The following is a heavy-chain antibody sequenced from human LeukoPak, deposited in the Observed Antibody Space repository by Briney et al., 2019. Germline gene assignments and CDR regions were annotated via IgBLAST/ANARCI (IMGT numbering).Heavy chain of an antibody. CDR3: ARGGHFRIAARSTFDP. J-gene: IGHJ5*02. V-gene: IGHV4-34*01. D-gene: IGHD6-6*01. CDR1: GGSFSGYY. CDR2: INHSGST. Sequence: SETLSLTCAVYGGSFSGYYWSWIRQPPGNGLEWIGEINHSGSTNYNPSLKSRVTISVDTSKNQFSLKLGSVTAADTAVYYCARGGHFRIAARSTFDPWGQGTLVTVSS.